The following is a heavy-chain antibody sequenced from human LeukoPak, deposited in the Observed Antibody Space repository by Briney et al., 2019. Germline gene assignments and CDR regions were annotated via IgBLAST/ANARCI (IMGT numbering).Heavy chain of an antibody. V-gene: IGHV3-23*01. CDR3: AKDWQLYCSSTSCYEPYFDY. Sequence: GESLKISCKGSGYSFTSYWIGWVRQAPGKGLEWVSAISGSGGSTYYADSVKGRFTISRDNSKNTLYLQMNSLRAEDTAVYYCAKDWQLYCSSTSCYEPYFDYWGQGTLVTVSS. D-gene: IGHD2-2*01. CDR1: GYSFTSYW. J-gene: IGHJ4*02. CDR2: ISGSGGST.